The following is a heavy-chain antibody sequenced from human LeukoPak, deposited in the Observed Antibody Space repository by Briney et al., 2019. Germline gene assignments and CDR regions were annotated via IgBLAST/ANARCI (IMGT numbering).Heavy chain of an antibody. CDR3: ARGDTAMARVDY. CDR2: IYYSGST. D-gene: IGHD5-18*01. CDR1: GGSISSYY. V-gene: IGHV4-30-4*01. Sequence: SETLSLTCTVSGGSISSYYWSWIRQPPGKGLEWIGYIYYSGSTYYNPSLKSRVTISVDTSKNQFSLKLSSVTAADTAVYYCARGDTAMARVDYWGQGTLVTVSS. J-gene: IGHJ4*02.